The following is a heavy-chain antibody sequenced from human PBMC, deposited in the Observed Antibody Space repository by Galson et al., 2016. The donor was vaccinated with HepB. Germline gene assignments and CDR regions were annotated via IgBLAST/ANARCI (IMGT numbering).Heavy chain of an antibody. CDR2: IYHSGDT. V-gene: IGHV4-4*02. Sequence: SETLSLTCAVSGDSIGSDTNWWSWVRQPPGKGLEWIGEIYHSGDTNYNPSLKSRVTMSVDTSKSQFSLRLSSVTAADTALYYCARENHWKLDQWGQGTLVTVSS. D-gene: IGHD1-1*01. CDR3: ARENHWKLDQ. CDR1: GDSIGSDTNW. J-gene: IGHJ5*02.